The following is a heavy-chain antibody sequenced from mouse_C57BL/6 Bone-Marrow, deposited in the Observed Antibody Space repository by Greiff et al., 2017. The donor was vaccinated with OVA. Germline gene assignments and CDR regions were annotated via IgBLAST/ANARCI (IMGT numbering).Heavy chain of an antibody. D-gene: IGHD2-4*01. CDR3: ATGGYDYDYFDY. CDR1: GYTFTSYW. CDR2: IYPSDSET. Sequence: VQLQQPGAELVRPGSSVKLSCKASGYTFTSYWMDWVKQRPGQGLEWIGNIYPSDSETHYNQKFKDKATLTVDKSSSTAYMQLSSLTSEDSAVYYCATGGYDYDYFDYWGQGTTLTVSS. V-gene: IGHV1-61*01. J-gene: IGHJ2*01.